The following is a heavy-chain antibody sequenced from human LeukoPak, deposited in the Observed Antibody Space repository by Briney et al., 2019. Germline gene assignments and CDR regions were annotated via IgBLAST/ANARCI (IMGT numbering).Heavy chain of an antibody. V-gene: IGHV3-7*01. CDR3: ARERLITIFGVVIISWFDP. D-gene: IGHD3-3*01. CDR2: IKQDGSEK. J-gene: IGHJ5*02. Sequence: PGRSLRLSCAASGFTFSSYGMHWVRQAPGKGLEWVANIKQDGSEKYYVDSVKGRFTISRDNAKNSLYLQMNSLRAEDTAVYYCARERLITIFGVVIISWFDPWGQGTLVTVSS. CDR1: GFTFSSYG.